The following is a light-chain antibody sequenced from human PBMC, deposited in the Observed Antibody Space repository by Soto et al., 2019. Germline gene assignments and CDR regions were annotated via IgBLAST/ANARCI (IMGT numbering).Light chain of an antibody. CDR1: ESVTSTY. Sequence: DIVLTQSPGILSLSPGDRATLSCRSSESVTSTYLAWYQQKRGQAPRLLIYDTSSRASGIPARFSGSGSGTDFTLTISSLEPEDFAVYYCQQRSNSITFGQGTRLEIK. V-gene: IGKV3D-20*02. J-gene: IGKJ5*01. CDR2: DTS. CDR3: QQRSNSIT.